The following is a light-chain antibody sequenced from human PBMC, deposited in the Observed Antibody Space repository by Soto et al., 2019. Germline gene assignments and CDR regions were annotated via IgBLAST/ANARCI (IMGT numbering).Light chain of an antibody. V-gene: IGLV2-23*01. Sequence: QSALTQPASVSGSPGQSITISCTGTSSDVGSYNLVSWYQQHPGKAPKLMIYEGSKRPSGVSNRFSGSKSGNTASLTISGLQAEDVAYYYCCSYAGSSTYVFGSGTKLTVL. CDR1: SSDVGSYNL. CDR2: EGS. J-gene: IGLJ1*01. CDR3: CSYAGSSTYV.